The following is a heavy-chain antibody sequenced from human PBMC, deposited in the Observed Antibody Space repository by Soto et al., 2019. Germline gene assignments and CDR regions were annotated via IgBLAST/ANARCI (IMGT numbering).Heavy chain of an antibody. Sequence: QVQLVQSGAEVKKPGASVKVACKASGYTFTSYGINWVRQAPGQGLEWMGWISAYNGNTNYAQKLQGRVTMTTDTATSTDYMELRSLRSDDTAVFYCARDKGDGSGSYYGYWGQGTLVTVPS. CDR2: ISAYNGNT. V-gene: IGHV1-18*01. J-gene: IGHJ4*02. CDR1: GYTFTSYG. CDR3: ARDKGDGSGSYYGY. D-gene: IGHD3-10*01.